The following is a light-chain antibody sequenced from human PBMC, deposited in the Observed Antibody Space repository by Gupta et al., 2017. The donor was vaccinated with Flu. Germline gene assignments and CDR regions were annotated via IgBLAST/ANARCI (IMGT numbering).Light chain of an antibody. CDR2: KDT. V-gene: IGLV3-25*03. CDR3: QSGDTRGSRI. CDR1: TLPRQY. J-gene: IGLJ2*01. Sequence: SGETLPRQYAYWYQLKPSQAPVMVIFKDTERPSGIPERVSGSSSGTTATLTISGVQAEDEADYYCQSGDTRGSRIFGGGTKLTVL.